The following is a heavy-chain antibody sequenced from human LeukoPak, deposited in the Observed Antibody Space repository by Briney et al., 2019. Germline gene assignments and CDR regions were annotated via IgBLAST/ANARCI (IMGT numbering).Heavy chain of an antibody. D-gene: IGHD5-18*01. Sequence: GGSLRLSCAASGFTFSSYAMHWVRQAPGKGLEWVAVISYDGSNKYYADSVKGRFTISRDNSKNTLYLQMNSLRAEDTAVYYCARGGRGYSYGYRLNGMDVWGQGTTVTVSS. CDR3: ARGGRGYSYGYRLNGMDV. CDR2: ISYDGSNK. CDR1: GFTFSSYA. J-gene: IGHJ6*02. V-gene: IGHV3-30-3*01.